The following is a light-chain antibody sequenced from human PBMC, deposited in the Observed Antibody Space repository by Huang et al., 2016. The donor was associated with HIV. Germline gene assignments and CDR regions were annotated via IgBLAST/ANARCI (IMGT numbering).Light chain of an antibody. J-gene: IGKJ4*01. CDR2: DTS. CDR1: QSVGNY. V-gene: IGKV3-11*01. Sequence: IVLTQSPATLSWYPGERVTLSCRASQSVGNYIAWYQQHPGQSPKLLIYDTSNRATDTPGRFSGSGSGTDFTLTISSLQSEDFAVYYCQQRSSGVTFGGGTKVQVK. CDR3: QQRSSGVT.